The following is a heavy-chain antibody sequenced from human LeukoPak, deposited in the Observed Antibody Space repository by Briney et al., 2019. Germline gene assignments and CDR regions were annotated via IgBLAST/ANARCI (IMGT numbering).Heavy chain of an antibody. CDR1: GFTFSSYE. CDR2: ISSSGSTI. V-gene: IGHV3-48*03. CDR3: AKDLFNGAGATSSLDY. D-gene: IGHD1-26*01. Sequence: GGSLRLSCAASGFTFSSYEMNWVRQAPGKGLEWVSYISSSGSTIYYADSVKGRFTISRDNAKNSLYLQMNSLRAEDTAVYYCAKDLFNGAGATSSLDYWGQGTLVTVSS. J-gene: IGHJ4*02.